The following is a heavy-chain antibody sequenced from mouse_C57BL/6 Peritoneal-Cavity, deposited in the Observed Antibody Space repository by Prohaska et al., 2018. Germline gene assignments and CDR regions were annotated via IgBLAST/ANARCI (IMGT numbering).Heavy chain of an antibody. V-gene: IGHV1-36*01. D-gene: IGHD1-1*01. CDR3: ARRDYGSFAY. J-gene: IGHJ3*01. CDR2: VYPYIGGT. Sequence: HGKSLEWIGLVYPYIGGTSYNQKFKGKATLTVDISSSTAYMELNSLPSEDSAVYYCARRDYGSFAYWGQGTLVTVSA.